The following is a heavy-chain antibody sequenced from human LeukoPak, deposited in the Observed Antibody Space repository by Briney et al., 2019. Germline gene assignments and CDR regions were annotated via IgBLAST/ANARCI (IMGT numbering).Heavy chain of an antibody. CDR2: IKEDGSEK. J-gene: IGHJ4*02. D-gene: IGHD3-22*01. CDR1: GFTFSTCW. V-gene: IGHV3-7*01. Sequence: RRSLRLSCAASGFTFSTCWMSWVRQAPGKGLEWVANIKEDGSEKYYGDSVKGRFTISRDNAKNSLYLQMNSLRAEDTAVYYCARDSSGYQWGQGTLVTVSS. CDR3: ARDSSGYQ.